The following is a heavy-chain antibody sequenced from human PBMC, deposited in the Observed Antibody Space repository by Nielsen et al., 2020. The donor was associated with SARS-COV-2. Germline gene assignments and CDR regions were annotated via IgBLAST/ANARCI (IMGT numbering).Heavy chain of an antibody. CDR3: AGGWYKLGY. CDR1: GFTFSSYS. Sequence: GESLKISCAASGFTFSSYSMNWVRQAPGKGLEWVSYISSSSTIYYAGSVKGRFTISRDNAKNSLYLQMNSLRDEDTAVYYCAGGWYKLGYWGQGTLVTVSS. V-gene: IGHV3-48*02. CDR2: ISSSSTI. D-gene: IGHD6-13*01. J-gene: IGHJ4*02.